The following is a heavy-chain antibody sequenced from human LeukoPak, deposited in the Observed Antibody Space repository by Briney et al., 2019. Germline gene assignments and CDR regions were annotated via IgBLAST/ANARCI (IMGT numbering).Heavy chain of an antibody. J-gene: IGHJ4*02. CDR3: ARAAWYSSSWQEGYYFDY. Sequence: GGSLRLSCAASGFTFSVFAMTWVRQAPGKGLEWVSVIYSGDTTYYADSVKGRFTISRDTSKNTLYLQMNSLRADDTAVYYCARAAWYSSSWQEGYYFDYWGQGTLVTVSS. V-gene: IGHV3-53*01. CDR2: IYSGDTT. D-gene: IGHD6-13*01. CDR1: GFTFSVFA.